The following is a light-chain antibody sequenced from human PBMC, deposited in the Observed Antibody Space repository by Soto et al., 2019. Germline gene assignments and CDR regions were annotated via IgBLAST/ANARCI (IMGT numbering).Light chain of an antibody. CDR1: QSVSID. Sequence: EIVLTQSPGTLSLSPGERVTLSCRASQSVSIDLAWYQQKPGQAPRLLIYDASNRATGIPARFSGSGSGTDFTLTISRLEPEDFAVYYCQQYGSSGTFGQGTKVDI. J-gene: IGKJ1*01. CDR3: QQYGSSGT. V-gene: IGKV3-20*01. CDR2: DAS.